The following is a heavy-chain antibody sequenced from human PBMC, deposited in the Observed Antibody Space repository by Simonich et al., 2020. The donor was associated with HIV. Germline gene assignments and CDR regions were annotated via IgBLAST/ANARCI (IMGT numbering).Heavy chain of an antibody. Sequence: QVQLVESGGGVVQPGRSLRLSCAASGFTFSSYAMHWVRQAPGKGLEWVAVISYDGSNKCYADSVKGRFTISRDNSKNTLYLQMNSLRAEDTAVYYCASGGSISSVWADDYWGQGTLVTVSS. D-gene: IGHD3-16*01. CDR1: GFTFSSYA. CDR2: ISYDGSNK. V-gene: IGHV3-30*07. J-gene: IGHJ4*02. CDR3: ASGGSISSVWADDY.